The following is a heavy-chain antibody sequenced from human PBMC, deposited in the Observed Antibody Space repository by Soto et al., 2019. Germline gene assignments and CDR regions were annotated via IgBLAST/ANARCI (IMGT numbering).Heavy chain of an antibody. V-gene: IGHV3-21*01. D-gene: IGHD6-13*01. CDR1: GFTFSSYS. CDR2: ISSSSSYI. J-gene: IGHJ6*02. CDR3: ARVGRQLAYGMDV. Sequence: GGSLRLSCAASGFTFSSYSMNWVRQAPGKGLEWVSSISSSSSYIYYADSVEGRFTISRDNAKNSLYLQMNSLRAEDTAVYYCARVGRQLAYGMDVWGQGTTVTVSS.